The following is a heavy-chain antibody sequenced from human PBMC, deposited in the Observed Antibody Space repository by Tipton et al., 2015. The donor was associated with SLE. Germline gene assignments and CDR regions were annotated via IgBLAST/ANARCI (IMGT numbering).Heavy chain of an antibody. V-gene: IGHV4-59*11. CDR1: GGSISSHY. J-gene: IGHJ3*02. CDR2: IYYSGST. CDR3: ARADTASAFDI. D-gene: IGHD2-2*02. Sequence: TLSLTCTVSGGSISSHYWSWIRQPPGKGLEWIGYIYYSGSTNYNPSLKSRVTISVDTSKNQFSLKLSSVTAADTAMYYCARADTASAFDIWGQGTMVTVSS.